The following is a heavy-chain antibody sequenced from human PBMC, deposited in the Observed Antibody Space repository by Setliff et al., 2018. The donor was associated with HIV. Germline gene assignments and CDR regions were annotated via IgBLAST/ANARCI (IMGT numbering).Heavy chain of an antibody. D-gene: IGHD1-26*01. J-gene: IGHJ3*02. V-gene: IGHV4-38-2*01. CDR3: ARGQPQGGGTYWSAFDI. Sequence: SETLSLTCAVSGYSISSGYYWGWIRQPPGKGLEWIGSIYHSGNTYYNPSLKSRVTISVDTSKNQFSLKLTSVTAADTAVYYCARGQPQGGGTYWSAFDIWGQGTMVTVSS. CDR1: GYSISSGYY. CDR2: IYHSGNT.